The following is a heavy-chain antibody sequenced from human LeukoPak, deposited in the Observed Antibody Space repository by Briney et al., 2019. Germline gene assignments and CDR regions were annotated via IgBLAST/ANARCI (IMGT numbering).Heavy chain of an antibody. Sequence: ASVKVSCKVSGYTLTELSMHWVPQAPGKGLEWMGGFDPEDGETIYAQKFQGRVTMTEDTSTDTAYMELSSLRSEDPAVYYCETMCRKAMVRGVISWFDPWGQGTLVTVSS. V-gene: IGHV1-24*01. J-gene: IGHJ5*02. CDR3: ETMCRKAMVRGVISWFDP. CDR1: GYTLTELS. D-gene: IGHD3-10*01. CDR2: FDPEDGET.